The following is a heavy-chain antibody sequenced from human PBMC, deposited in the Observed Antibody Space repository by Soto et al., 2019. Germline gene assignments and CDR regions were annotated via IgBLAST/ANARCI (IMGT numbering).Heavy chain of an antibody. CDR2: INAGNGNT. CDR3: ARGDILTGYYY. J-gene: IGHJ4*02. Sequence: AASVKVSCKASGYTFTSYAMHWVRQAPGQRREWMGWINAGNGNTKYSQKFQGRVTITRDTSASTAYMELSSLRSEDTAVYYCARGDILTGYYYWGQGXLFTVSS. CDR1: GYTFTSYA. V-gene: IGHV1-3*01. D-gene: IGHD3-9*01.